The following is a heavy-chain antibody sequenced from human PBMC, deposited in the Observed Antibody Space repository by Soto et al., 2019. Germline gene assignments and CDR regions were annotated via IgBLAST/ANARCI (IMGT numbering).Heavy chain of an antibody. CDR2: INPGGGSA. V-gene: IGHV1-46*01. Sequence: QVDLVQSGAEVKKPGASVTISCKASGSAITRYYIHWVRQAPGRGLEWMGIINPGGGSASYAQKFQDRVTIDKDTSTDTVYMDLRSLRTEDTAVYYCARDTSGWSLNGLDVWGQGTTVNVSS. CDR1: GSAITRYY. J-gene: IGHJ6*02. CDR3: ARDTSGWSLNGLDV. D-gene: IGHD6-19*01.